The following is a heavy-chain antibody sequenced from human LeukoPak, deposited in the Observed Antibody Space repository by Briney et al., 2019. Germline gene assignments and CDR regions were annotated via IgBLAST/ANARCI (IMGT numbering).Heavy chain of an antibody. CDR2: IKEDGSEK. D-gene: IGHD2-2*01. Sequence: PGGSLRLSCAASGFTFSSYWMNWVRRAPGKGLEWVANIKEDGSEKYYVDSVKGRFTISRDNAKNSLYLQMNSLRAEDTAVYYCATYSSSNAREFQYWGQGTLVTVSS. CDR1: GFTFSSYW. J-gene: IGHJ1*01. CDR3: ATYSSSNAREFQY. V-gene: IGHV3-7*01.